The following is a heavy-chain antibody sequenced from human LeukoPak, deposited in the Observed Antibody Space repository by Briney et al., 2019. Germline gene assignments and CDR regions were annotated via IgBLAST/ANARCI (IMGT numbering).Heavy chain of an antibody. J-gene: IGHJ4*02. CDR3: VRDCGEAAACDY. CDR2: INSSCPYI. Sequence: GGSLRLSCAGSGFSLNGNNMNWVRQAPGKGLEWVWSINSSCPYIYYADSVKGRFTVSRDNAKNLLYLQMKSLKAEYTAVYYCVRDCGEAAACDYWGQGTLVTVSS. CDR1: GFSLNGNN. V-gene: IGHV3-21*01. D-gene: IGHD6-13*01.